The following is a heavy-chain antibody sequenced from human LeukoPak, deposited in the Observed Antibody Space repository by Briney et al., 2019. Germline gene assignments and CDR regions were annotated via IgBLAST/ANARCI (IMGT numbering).Heavy chain of an antibody. V-gene: IGHV3-7*01. CDR3: ARDYGSGRGAFDI. Sequence: GGSLRLPCSASGFTFRSYWMSWVRQAPGKGLEWVANINQDGSVTYHGDSVKGRFTIPRDNAKNLMYLQMNSLRAEDTGVYYCARDYGSGRGAFDIWGQGTKVIVSS. D-gene: IGHD3-10*01. CDR2: INQDGSVT. CDR1: GFTFRSYW. J-gene: IGHJ3*02.